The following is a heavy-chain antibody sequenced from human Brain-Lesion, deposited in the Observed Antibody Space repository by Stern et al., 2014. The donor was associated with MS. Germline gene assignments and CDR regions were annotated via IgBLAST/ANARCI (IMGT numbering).Heavy chain of an antibody. J-gene: IGHJ6*02. CDR1: GFTVANEY. V-gene: IGHV3-53*04. CDR2: IYGSGTT. CDR3: AREGGDDDDYYGLDV. D-gene: IGHD5-12*01. Sequence: EVQLEESGGGLVQPGGSLRLSCAASGFTVANEYMSWVRQAPGKGPEWVSLIYGSGTTAYADSVKGRFIISRHNSENTLSLQMNSLRPEDTAVYYCAREGGDDDDYYGLDVWGPGTTVTVSS.